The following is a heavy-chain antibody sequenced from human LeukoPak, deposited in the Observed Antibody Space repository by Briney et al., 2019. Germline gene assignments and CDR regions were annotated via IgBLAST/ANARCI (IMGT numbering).Heavy chain of an antibody. Sequence: GASVKVSCKASEYTFTGYFIHWVRQAPGQGLEWMGWINPNGDGTKYAQNFQGRVTVTRDTSTSTAYMELSRLRSDDMAVYYCARATCNTDCAGFDPWGQGTLVTVSS. V-gene: IGHV1-2*02. CDR2: INPNGDGT. CDR3: ARATCNTDCAGFDP. CDR1: EYTFTGYF. D-gene: IGHD2/OR15-2a*01. J-gene: IGHJ5*02.